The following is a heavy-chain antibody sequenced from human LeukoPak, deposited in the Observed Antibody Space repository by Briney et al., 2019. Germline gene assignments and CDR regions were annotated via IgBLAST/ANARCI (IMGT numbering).Heavy chain of an antibody. CDR1: GYTFTSYG. CDR2: ISAYNGNT. J-gene: IGHJ6*02. CDR3: ARHSGSYYYYYGMDV. V-gene: IGHV1-18*01. D-gene: IGHD1-26*01. Sequence: ASVKVSCKASGYTFTSYGISWVRQAPGQGLEWMGWISAYNGNTNYAQKLQGRVTMTTDTSTSTAYMELRSLRSDDTAVYCCARHSGSYYYYYGMDVWGQGTTVTVSS.